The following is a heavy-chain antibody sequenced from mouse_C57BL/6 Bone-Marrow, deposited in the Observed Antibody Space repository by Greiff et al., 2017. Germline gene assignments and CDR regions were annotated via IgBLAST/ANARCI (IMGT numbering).Heavy chain of an antibody. CDR2: ISDGGSYT. J-gene: IGHJ4*01. CDR3: ARSLYAMDY. Sequence: VQLQQSGGGLVKPGGSLKLSCAASGFTFSSYAMSWVRQTPEKRLEWVATISDGGSYTYYPDNVKGRFTISRDNAKNNLYLQMSHLKSEDTAVYYCARSLYAMDYWGQGTSVTVSS. CDR1: GFTFSSYA. V-gene: IGHV5-4*01.